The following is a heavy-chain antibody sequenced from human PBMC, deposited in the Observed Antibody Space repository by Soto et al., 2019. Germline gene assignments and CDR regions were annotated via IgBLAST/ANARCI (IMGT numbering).Heavy chain of an antibody. Sequence: EVQLVESGGGLVKPGGSLRLSCAASGFTFSSYSMNWVRQAPGKGLEWVSSISSSSSYIYYADSVKGRFTIPRDNAKNSLYLQMNSLRAEDTAVYYCASGAYYYDSSGYYYYWGQGTLVTVSS. CDR1: GFTFSSYS. CDR3: ASGAYYYDSSGYYYY. CDR2: ISSSSSYI. V-gene: IGHV3-21*01. J-gene: IGHJ4*02. D-gene: IGHD3-22*01.